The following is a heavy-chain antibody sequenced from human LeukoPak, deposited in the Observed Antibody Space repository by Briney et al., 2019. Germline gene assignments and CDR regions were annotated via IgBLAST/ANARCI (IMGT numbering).Heavy chain of an antibody. V-gene: IGHV3-23*01. Sequence: GGSLRLSCAASGFTFSSYAMSWVRQAPGKGLEWVSAISGSGGSTYYADSVKGRFTISRDNSKNTLYLQMNSLRAEDTAVYYCAKMDYYDSSGYIHFDYWGQGTLVTVSS. CDR3: AKMDYYDSSGYIHFDY. D-gene: IGHD3-22*01. CDR2: ISGSGGST. J-gene: IGHJ4*02. CDR1: GFTFSSYA.